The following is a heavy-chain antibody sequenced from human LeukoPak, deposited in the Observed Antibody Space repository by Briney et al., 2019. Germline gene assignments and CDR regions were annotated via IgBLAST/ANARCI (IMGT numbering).Heavy chain of an antibody. CDR3: ARALPYYYGSGSYYPFDY. CDR2: IYYSGST. CDR1: GGSVSSDNYY. J-gene: IGHJ4*02. D-gene: IGHD3-10*01. V-gene: IGHV4-61*01. Sequence: PSETLSLTCSVSGGSVSSDNYYWSWIRQPPGKGLEWIGHIYYSGSTNYNPSLKSRVTISADTSKNQFSLKLTSVTAADTAVYYCARALPYYYGSGSYYPFDYWGQGTQVTVSS.